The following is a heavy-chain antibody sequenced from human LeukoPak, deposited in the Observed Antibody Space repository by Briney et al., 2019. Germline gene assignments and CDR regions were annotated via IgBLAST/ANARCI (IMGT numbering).Heavy chain of an antibody. D-gene: IGHD3-3*01. J-gene: IGHJ5*02. CDR2: INPSGGST. Sequence: ASVKVSCKASGYTFTSYYMHWVRQAPGQGLEWMGIINPSGGSTSYAQKFQGRVTMTRDTSTSTVYMELSSLRSEDTAVYYCARDPLINPLFWSGYNWFDPWGQGTLVTVSS. V-gene: IGHV1-46*01. CDR3: ARDPLINPLFWSGYNWFDP. CDR1: GYTFTSYY.